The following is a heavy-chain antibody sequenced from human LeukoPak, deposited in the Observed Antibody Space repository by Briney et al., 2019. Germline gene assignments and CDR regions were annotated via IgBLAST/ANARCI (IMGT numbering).Heavy chain of an antibody. CDR1: GFTFSGSA. CDR3: ARGISSSLDFFDY. V-gene: IGHV3-48*04. J-gene: IGHJ4*02. D-gene: IGHD6-13*01. Sequence: GGSLRLSCAASGFTFSGSAIHWVRQASGKGLEWISYISSSGSTIYYADSVKGRFTISRDNAKNSLYLQLNSLRAEDTAVYYCARGISSSLDFFDYWGQGTLVTVSS. CDR2: ISSSGSTI.